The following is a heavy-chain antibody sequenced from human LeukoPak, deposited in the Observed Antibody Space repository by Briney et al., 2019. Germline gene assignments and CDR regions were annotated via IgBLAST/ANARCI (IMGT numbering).Heavy chain of an antibody. Sequence: SETLSLTCTVSGGSISSGGYFWSWIRQLPGKGLEWIGYIYYSGSTYYNPSLKSRVTISVDTSKNQFSLKLSSVTAADTAVFYCARSGDSSGYYYDYWGQGTLVTVSS. V-gene: IGHV4-31*03. J-gene: IGHJ4*02. CDR2: IYYSGST. D-gene: IGHD3-22*01. CDR3: ARSGDSSGYYYDY. CDR1: GGSISSGGYF.